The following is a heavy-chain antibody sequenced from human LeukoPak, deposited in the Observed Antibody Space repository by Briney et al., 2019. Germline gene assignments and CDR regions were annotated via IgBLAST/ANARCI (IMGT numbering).Heavy chain of an antibody. CDR1: GYTFTDYA. J-gene: IGHJ4*02. CDR3: ARGDYGEFDY. CDR2: ISPENGNT. Sequence: ASVKVSCKASGYTFTDYALTWVRQAPGQGLEWVGWISPENGNTNYAQKFQGRVSMTTDTSTDTAYMELRSLRSDDTAVYYCARGDYGEFDYWGQGTLVTVSS. V-gene: IGHV1-18*01. D-gene: IGHD3-16*01.